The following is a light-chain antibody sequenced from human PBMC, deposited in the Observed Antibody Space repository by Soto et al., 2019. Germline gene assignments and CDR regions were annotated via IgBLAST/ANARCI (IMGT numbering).Light chain of an antibody. CDR3: QQLKGYPVT. J-gene: IGKJ5*01. CDR1: QSVSTY. CDR2: DAS. V-gene: IGKV3-11*01. Sequence: EIVLTQSPATLSLSPGERATLSCRASQSVSTYLAWYKQKPGQATRLLIYDASKRATGIPDRVSGSGSGTDVTLTITSLESEDFAVYFCQQLKGYPVTFGQGTRLEIK.